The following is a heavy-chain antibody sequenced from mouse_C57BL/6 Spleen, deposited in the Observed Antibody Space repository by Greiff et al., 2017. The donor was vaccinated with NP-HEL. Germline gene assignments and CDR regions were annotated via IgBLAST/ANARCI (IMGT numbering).Heavy chain of an antibody. CDR2: INYDGSST. V-gene: IGHV5-16*01. J-gene: IGHJ2*01. CDR1: GFTFSDYY. Sequence: EVKLVESEGGLVQPGSSMKLSCTASGFTFSDYYMAWVRQVPEKGLEWVANINYDGSSTYYLDSLKSRFIISRDNAKNILYLQMSSLKSEDTATYYCARVGTVVAGYFDYWGQGTTLTVSS. D-gene: IGHD1-1*01. CDR3: ARVGTVVAGYFDY.